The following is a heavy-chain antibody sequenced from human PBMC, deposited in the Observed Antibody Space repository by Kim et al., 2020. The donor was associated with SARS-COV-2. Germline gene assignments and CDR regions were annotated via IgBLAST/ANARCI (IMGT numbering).Heavy chain of an antibody. V-gene: IGHV3-21*01. Sequence: YYADSVKGRFTISRDSVKNSLYLQMNSLRAEDTAVYYCARGLVITGGAFDIWGQGTMVTVSS. CDR3: ARGLVITGGAFDI. J-gene: IGHJ3*02. D-gene: IGHD1-20*01.